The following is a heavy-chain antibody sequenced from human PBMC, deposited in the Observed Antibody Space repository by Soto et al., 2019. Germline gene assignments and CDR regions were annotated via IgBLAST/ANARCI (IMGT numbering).Heavy chain of an antibody. D-gene: IGHD3-16*01. V-gene: IGHV3-30-3*01. J-gene: IGHJ4*02. CDR1: GFIFSSFA. Sequence: ESGGDVVPPGRSLRLSCAASGFIFSSFALHWVRQTPDKGLEWVAFISNDGSQTYYADSVKGRFTISRDNSNNSLTLQMDRLRPEDTARYYCARDPYFDYMYGTPDYWGQGTLVAVSS. CDR2: ISNDGSQT. CDR3: ARDPYFDYMYGTPDY.